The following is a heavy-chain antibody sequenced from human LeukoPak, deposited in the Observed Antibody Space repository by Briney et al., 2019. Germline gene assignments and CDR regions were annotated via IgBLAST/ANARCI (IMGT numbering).Heavy chain of an antibody. J-gene: IGHJ4*02. CDR2: VNSDGSIT. Sequence: GGSLRLSCAVSGFTFSSHLMHWVRQVPGKGLVWVSRVNSDGSITNYADSVKGRFTISRDSAKNTLYLQMNSLRAEDTAVYYCARGHGDYAPFDYWGQGTLVTVSS. V-gene: IGHV3-74*01. CDR3: ARGHGDYAPFDY. CDR1: GFTFSSHL. D-gene: IGHD4-17*01.